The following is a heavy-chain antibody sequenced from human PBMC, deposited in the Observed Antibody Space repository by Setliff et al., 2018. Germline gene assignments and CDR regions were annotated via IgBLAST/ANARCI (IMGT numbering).Heavy chain of an antibody. CDR3: AKEHVVISFVNNVHHHYGMDV. Sequence: SETLSLTCSPSGVTIGGNNYYYWAWIRQPPGKGLEWIGTISYSGGVFYSPSLKSRVTISADTSKNHFSLRMTSVTAADTAVYFCAKEHVVISFVNNVHHHYGMDVWGQGTTVTVSS. V-gene: IGHV4-39*02. CDR2: ISYSGGV. J-gene: IGHJ6*02. D-gene: IGHD2-21*01. CDR1: GVTIGGNNYYY.